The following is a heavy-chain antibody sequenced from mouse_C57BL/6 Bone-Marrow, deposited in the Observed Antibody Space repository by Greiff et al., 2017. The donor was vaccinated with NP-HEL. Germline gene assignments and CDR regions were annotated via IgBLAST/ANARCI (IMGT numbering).Heavy chain of an antibody. CDR3: ARHYYGRHY. Sequence: EVMLVESGGDLVKPGGSLKLSCAASGFTFSSYGMSWVRQTPDKRLEWVATISSGGSYTYYPDSVKGRFTISRDNAKNTLYLQMSSLKSEDTAMYYCARHYYGRHYWGQGTTLTVSS. J-gene: IGHJ2*01. CDR1: GFTFSSYG. V-gene: IGHV5-6*02. CDR2: ISSGGSYT. D-gene: IGHD1-1*01.